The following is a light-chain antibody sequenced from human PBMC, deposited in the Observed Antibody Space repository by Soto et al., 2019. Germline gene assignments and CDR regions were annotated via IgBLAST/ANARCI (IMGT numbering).Light chain of an antibody. Sequence: QSALTQPRSVSGSPGRSVAISCTGTSSDVGGYNYVSWYQQHPGKAPKLIIYDVSKRPSGVPDRFSGSKSANTASLTISGLQAEDEADYYCCSYAGNYFVIFGGGTKVTVL. CDR1: SSDVGGYNY. J-gene: IGLJ2*01. V-gene: IGLV2-11*01. CDR2: DVS. CDR3: CSYAGNYFVI.